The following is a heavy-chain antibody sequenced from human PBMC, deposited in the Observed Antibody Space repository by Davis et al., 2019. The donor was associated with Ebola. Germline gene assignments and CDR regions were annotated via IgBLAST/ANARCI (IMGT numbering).Heavy chain of an antibody. CDR1: RFTFSIYP. D-gene: IGHD1-26*01. V-gene: IGHV3-30-3*01. CDR3: ARVTSGGY. J-gene: IGHJ4*02. Sequence: GGSLRLSCAASRFTFSIYPMHWVRQAPGKGLEWVAVISYDGSNKYYADSVKGRFTISRDNSKNTLYLQMNSLRAEDTAVYYCARVTSGGYWGQGTLVTVSS. CDR2: ISYDGSNK.